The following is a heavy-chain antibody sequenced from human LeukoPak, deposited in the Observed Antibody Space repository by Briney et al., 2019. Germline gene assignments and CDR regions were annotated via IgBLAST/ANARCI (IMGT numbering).Heavy chain of an antibody. CDR1: GGSISSYY. V-gene: IGHV4-59*08. D-gene: IGHD4-11*01. Sequence: SETLSLTCTVSGGSISSYYWSWIRQPPGKGLEWIGHIYYSGSTNYNPSLKSRVTISVDTSKNQFSLKLSSVTAADTAVYYCARLERTTTGGFDPWGQGTLVTVSS. J-gene: IGHJ5*02. CDR3: ARLERTTTGGFDP. CDR2: IYYSGST.